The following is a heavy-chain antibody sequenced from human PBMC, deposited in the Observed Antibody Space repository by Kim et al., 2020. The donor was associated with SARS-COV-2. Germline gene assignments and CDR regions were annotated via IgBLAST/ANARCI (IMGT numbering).Heavy chain of an antibody. CDR3: ARTSVTSDVFHH. J-gene: IGHJ1*01. CDR1: GGSISSYY. CDR2: IYYSGST. V-gene: IGHV4-59*01. D-gene: IGHD4-17*01. Sequence: SETLSLTCTVTGGSISSYYWSWIRQPPGKGLEWIGYIYYSGSTNYNPSLKSRVTISVDTSKNQFSLKLSSVTAADTAVYYCARTSVTSDVFHHWGQGTLVTVSS.